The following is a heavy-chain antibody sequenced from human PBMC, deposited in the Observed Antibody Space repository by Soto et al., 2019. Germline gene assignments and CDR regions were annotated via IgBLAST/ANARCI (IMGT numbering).Heavy chain of an antibody. CDR3: AADCVSFGQSDC. J-gene: IGHJ4*02. CDR1: GYTLSELS. V-gene: IGHV1-24*01. Sequence: QVQLVQSGTEVKKPGASVQVSCKTSGYTLSELSIHWVRQAPGKGLEWMGGFDPDSDDGETIYAQKFQGRVTMTEDTSTDTAYMELGSLRSEDTAVYYCAADCVSFGQSDCWGQGTLVTVSS. CDR2: FDPDSDDGET. D-gene: IGHD3-16*01.